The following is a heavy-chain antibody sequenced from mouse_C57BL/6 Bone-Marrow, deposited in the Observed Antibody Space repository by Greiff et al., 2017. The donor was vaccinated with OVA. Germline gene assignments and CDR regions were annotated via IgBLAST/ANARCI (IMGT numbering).Heavy chain of an antibody. V-gene: IGHV10-3*01. CDR2: IRSKSSNYAT. CDR3: VRALYGSSYEDYYAMDY. J-gene: IGHJ4*01. Sequence: GGGLVQPKGSLKLSCAASGFTFNTYAMHWVRQAPGKGLEWVARIRSKSSNYATYYADSVKDRFTISRDDSQSMLYLQMNNLKTEDTAMYYCVRALYGSSYEDYYAMDYWGQGTSVTVSS. CDR1: GFTFNTYA. D-gene: IGHD1-1*01.